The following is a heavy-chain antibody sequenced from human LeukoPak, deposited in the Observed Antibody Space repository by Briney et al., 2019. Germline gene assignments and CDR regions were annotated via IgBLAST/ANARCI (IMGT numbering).Heavy chain of an antibody. CDR2: ISSSSSYI. Sequence: PGGSLRLSCAASGFTFSSYSMNWVRHAPGKGLEWVSSISSSSSYIYYADSVKGRFTISRDNAKNSLYLQMNSLRAEDTAVYYCARDPLAVAGKEGADWGQGTLVTVSS. D-gene: IGHD6-19*01. V-gene: IGHV3-21*01. CDR3: ARDPLAVAGKEGAD. J-gene: IGHJ4*02. CDR1: GFTFSSYS.